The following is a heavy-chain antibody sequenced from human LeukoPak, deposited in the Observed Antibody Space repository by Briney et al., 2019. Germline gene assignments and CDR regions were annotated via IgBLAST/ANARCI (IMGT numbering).Heavy chain of an antibody. CDR2: IHYSGST. Sequence: SETLSLTCSVSGGSIKTYYWTWIRQLPGKGLEWIGYIHYSGSTDSNPSLMGRVTISLDTSKSQFSLELRSVTAADTAVYYCVRDQSEFDSWGQGTVVTVSS. V-gene: IGHV4-59*01. CDR3: VRDQSEFDS. CDR1: GGSIKTYY. J-gene: IGHJ4*02.